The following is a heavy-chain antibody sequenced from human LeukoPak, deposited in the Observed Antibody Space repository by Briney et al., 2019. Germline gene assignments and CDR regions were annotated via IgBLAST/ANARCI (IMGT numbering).Heavy chain of an antibody. V-gene: IGHV3-21*01. CDR2: VGGSGRST. Sequence: PGGSLRLSCAASGFTFKNYAMTWVRQAPGKGLKWVSAVGGSGRSTSYADFVKGRFTISRDNAKNSLHLQMNTLRAEDTAVYYCARDIRPGGNSFRFDYWGQGILVTASS. CDR1: GFTFKNYA. CDR3: ARDIRPGGNSFRFDY. J-gene: IGHJ4*02. D-gene: IGHD4-23*01.